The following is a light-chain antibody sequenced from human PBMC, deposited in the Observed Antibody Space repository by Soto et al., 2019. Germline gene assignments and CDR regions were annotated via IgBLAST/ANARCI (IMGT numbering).Light chain of an antibody. V-gene: IGLV2-14*01. CDR1: SRDIGFFNY. CDR3: SSYTTRSTYV. CDR2: EVT. Sequence: QSVLTQPASVSGSPGQSITISCTGTSRDIGFFNYVSWYQQFPGNAPKLIIFEVTSRPSGVSNRFSASKSGNTASPTISGLQAGDGADYYCSSYTTRSTYVFGTGTKVTVL. J-gene: IGLJ1*01.